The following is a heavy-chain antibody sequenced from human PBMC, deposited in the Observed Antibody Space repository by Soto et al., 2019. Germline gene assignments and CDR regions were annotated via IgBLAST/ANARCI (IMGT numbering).Heavy chain of an antibody. Sequence: SATLSLTCTVSGGAINSYYWTWIRQPAGRGLEWMGRIYSSGSTKYNPSLQSRVTMSPDTSKNQFSLRLTSVTAADTAVYYCARGQRFSDWFDPWGQGTLVTVS. J-gene: IGHJ5*02. V-gene: IGHV4-4*07. CDR3: ARGQRFSDWFDP. CDR1: GGAINSYY. D-gene: IGHD3-3*01. CDR2: IYSSGST.